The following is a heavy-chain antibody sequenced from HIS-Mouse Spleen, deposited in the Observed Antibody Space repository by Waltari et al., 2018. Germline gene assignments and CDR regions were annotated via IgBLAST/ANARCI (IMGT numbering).Heavy chain of an antibody. CDR1: GFTFSSHW. CDR3: ARAAPNYYDSSGYFDY. J-gene: IGHJ4*02. V-gene: IGHV3-7*01. D-gene: IGHD3-22*01. Sequence: EVQLVESGGGLVQPGGSLRLSCAASGFTFSSHWMRWVRQAPGKGLEWVANIKKDGSEKYYVDSVKGRFTISRDNAKNSLYLQMNSLRAEDTDVYYCARAAPNYYDSSGYFDYWGQGTLVTVSS. CDR2: IKKDGSEK.